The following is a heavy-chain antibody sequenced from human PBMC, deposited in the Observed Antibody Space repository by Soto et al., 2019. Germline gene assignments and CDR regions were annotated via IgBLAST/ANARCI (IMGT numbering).Heavy chain of an antibody. D-gene: IGHD3-22*01. CDR3: ARELNTDSSAYYSFAF. CDR1: GYIFTAYG. Sequence: QVQLVQSGPEVKMPGASVKVSCKTSGYIFTAYGLAWLRQAPGQRPEWMGWVSTNDDRTNYAQKFQARVTMTTDSSTTTTSMELRSLRPDDTAVYYCARELNTDSSAYYSFAFWGQGTLVTVSS. CDR2: VSTNDDRT. V-gene: IGHV1-18*01. J-gene: IGHJ4*02.